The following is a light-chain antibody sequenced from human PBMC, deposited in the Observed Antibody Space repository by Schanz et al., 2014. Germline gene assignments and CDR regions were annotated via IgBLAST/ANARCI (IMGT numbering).Light chain of an antibody. Sequence: QSALTQPASVSGSPGQSVTISCTGISSDVGSYKLVSWYQQHPGKAPKLMIYEATKRPSGVSDRFSGSKSGNTASLTISGLQAEDEADYYCSSYTASSLVVFGGGTKLTVL. CDR1: SSDVGSYKL. J-gene: IGLJ2*01. CDR2: EAT. CDR3: SSYTASSLVV. V-gene: IGLV2-14*02.